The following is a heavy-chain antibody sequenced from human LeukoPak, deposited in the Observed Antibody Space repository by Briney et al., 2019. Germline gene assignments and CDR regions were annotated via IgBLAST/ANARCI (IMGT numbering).Heavy chain of an antibody. CDR2: FDPEDGET. CDR1: GYTLTELS. J-gene: IGHJ3*02. V-gene: IGHV1-24*01. Sequence: ASVKVSCKVSGYTLTELSMHWVRQAPGKGLEWMGGFDPEDGETIYAQKFQGRVTMTEDTSTDTAYMELSSLRSEDTAVYYCATPSQWLVLGIFAFDIWSQGTMVTVSS. D-gene: IGHD6-19*01. CDR3: ATPSQWLVLGIFAFDI.